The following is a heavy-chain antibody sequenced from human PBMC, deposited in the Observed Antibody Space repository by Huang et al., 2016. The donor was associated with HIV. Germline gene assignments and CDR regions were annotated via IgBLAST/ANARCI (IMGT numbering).Heavy chain of an antibody. D-gene: IGHD3-16*01. CDR2: IIPLLRAP. V-gene: IGHV1-69*01. J-gene: IGHJ4*02. CDR1: GGSFSDQI. Sequence: QVQLEQSGPAVRKPGSSVKVSCQASGGSFSDQIISWFRQASGQRGGLGGGIIPLLRAPAHAQDFKGGVTMPADESTATIYMELNSLTSEDTAVYYCAMSLRYQYDSRSYWGRYFDYWGQGTLVTVSS. CDR3: AMSLRYQYDSRSYWGRYFDY.